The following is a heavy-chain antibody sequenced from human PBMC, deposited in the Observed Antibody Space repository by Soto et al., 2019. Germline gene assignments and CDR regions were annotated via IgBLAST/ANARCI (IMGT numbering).Heavy chain of an antibody. CDR1: GYTFTGYY. CDR2: ISPNSGGT. V-gene: IGHV1-2*04. D-gene: IGHD3-16*01. J-gene: IGHJ6*02. Sequence: ASVKVSCKASGYTFTGYYMHWVRQAPGQGLEWMGWISPNSGGTNYAQKFQGWVTMTRDTSISTAYMELSRLRSDDTAVYYCARGVMSEYYYYYGMDVWGQGTTVTVSS. CDR3: ARGVMSEYYYYYGMDV.